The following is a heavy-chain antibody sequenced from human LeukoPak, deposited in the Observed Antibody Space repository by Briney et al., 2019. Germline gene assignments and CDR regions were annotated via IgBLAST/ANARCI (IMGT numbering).Heavy chain of an antibody. D-gene: IGHD6-13*01. CDR3: ARGRKAAAGKVSNYWFDP. CDR1: GYTFTSYD. CDR2: MNPNSGNT. Sequence: GASVKVSCKASGYTFTSYDINWVRQATGQGLEWMGWMNPNSGNTGYAQKFQGRVTMTRNTSISTAYMELSSLRSEDTAVYYCARGRKAAAGKVSNYWFDPWGQGTLVTVSS. J-gene: IGHJ5*02. V-gene: IGHV1-8*01.